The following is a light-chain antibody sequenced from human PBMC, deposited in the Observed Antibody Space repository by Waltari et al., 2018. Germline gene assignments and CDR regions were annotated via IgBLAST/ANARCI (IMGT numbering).Light chain of an antibody. J-gene: IGKJ2*01. CDR3: MQGTHWPYT. Sequence: DFVMTRLPVSLPATLGRRPPISCRPGQSLLHSNGNTYWYWFQQRPGHSPKRLIYKAFHRDGGVPDRFSGTGSGTDFTLKISGVEAEDVGVYYCMQGTHWPYTFGQGTKLET. V-gene: IGKV2-30*02. CDR1: QSLLHSNGNTY. CDR2: KAF.